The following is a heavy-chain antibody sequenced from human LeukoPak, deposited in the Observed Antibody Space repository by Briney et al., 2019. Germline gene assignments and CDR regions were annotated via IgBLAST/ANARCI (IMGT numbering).Heavy chain of an antibody. CDR3: ARAGYSYGTGYYFDY. Sequence: SETLSLTCTVSGGSISSYYWSWIRLPPGKGLEWIGYIYYTGATYYNPSLKSRVTISLDTSKNQFSLRLSSVTAADAAVYYCARAGYSYGTGYYFDYWGQGALVTVSS. V-gene: IGHV4-59*01. CDR1: GGSISSYY. D-gene: IGHD5-18*01. J-gene: IGHJ4*02. CDR2: IYYTGAT.